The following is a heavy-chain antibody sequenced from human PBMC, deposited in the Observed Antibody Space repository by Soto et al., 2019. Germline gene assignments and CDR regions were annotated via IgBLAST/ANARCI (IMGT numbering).Heavy chain of an antibody. Sequence: PSETLSLTCTVSGGSISSYYWSWIRQPSRKELEWIGYIYYSGSTNYNPSLKSRVTISVDTSKNQFSLKLSSVTAADTAVYYCARDQGGAGDWFDPWGQGTLVTVSS. CDR1: GGSISSYY. CDR2: IYYSGST. J-gene: IGHJ5*02. CDR3: ARDQGGAGDWFDP. V-gene: IGHV4-59*01. D-gene: IGHD1-26*01.